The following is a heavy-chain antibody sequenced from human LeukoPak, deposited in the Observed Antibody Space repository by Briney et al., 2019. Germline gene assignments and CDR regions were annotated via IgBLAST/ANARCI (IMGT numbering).Heavy chain of an antibody. J-gene: IGHJ3*02. CDR1: GGSMSSSSYY. V-gene: IGHV4-39*01. CDR3: ARANYYDSSGYSRGAFDI. CDR2: IYYSGST. Sequence: SETLSLTCTVSGGSMSSSSYYWGWIRQPPGKGLEWIGSIYYSGSTYYNPSLKSRVTISVDTAKKQFSLKLSSVTAADTAVYYCARANYYDSSGYSRGAFDIWGQGTMVTVSS. D-gene: IGHD3-22*01.